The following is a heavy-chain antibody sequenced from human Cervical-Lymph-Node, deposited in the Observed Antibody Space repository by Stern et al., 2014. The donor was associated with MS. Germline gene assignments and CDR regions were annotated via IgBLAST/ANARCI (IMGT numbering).Heavy chain of an antibody. Sequence: VQLVESGAEVKKPGASVKVSCKASGYTFSDYYIHWVRQAPGQGLEWIGWINPNAGGTHYAQKFQGGVTMTRATSISTAYMDLSRLRSDDTAVFYCARDRNYGSATFNFDLWGQGTLVTVSS. CDR2: INPNAGGT. J-gene: IGHJ4*02. D-gene: IGHD3-10*01. CDR3: ARDRNYGSATFNFDL. CDR1: GYTFSDYY. V-gene: IGHV1-2*02.